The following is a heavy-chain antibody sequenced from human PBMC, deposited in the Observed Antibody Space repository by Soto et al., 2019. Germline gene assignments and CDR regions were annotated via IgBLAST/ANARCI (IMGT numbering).Heavy chain of an antibody. CDR1: GFTFSDHY. D-gene: IGHD2-8*01. J-gene: IGHJ4*02. CDR3: ARCEGRNGFNIR. Sequence: EVQLVESGGGLVQPGGSLRLSCAASGFTFSDHYMDWVRQAPGKGLEWVGRSRNKAYSYTTEYAESVKGRVTISRDDSKNSLYLQMNSLQTEDMAVHSCARCEGRNGFNIRWGRGALVTVSS. V-gene: IGHV3-72*01. CDR2: SRNKAYSYTT.